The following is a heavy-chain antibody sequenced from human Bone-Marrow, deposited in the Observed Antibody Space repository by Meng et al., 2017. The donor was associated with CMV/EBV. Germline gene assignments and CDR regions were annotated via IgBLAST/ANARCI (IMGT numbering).Heavy chain of an antibody. CDR3: ARSRSSSGYDWLYYYGMDV. Sequence: SVKVSCKASGGTFSSYAISWVRQAPGQGLEWKGGIIPIFGTANYAQKFQGRVTITTDESTSTAYMELSSLRSEDTAVYYCARSRSSSGYDWLYYYGMDVCGQGTTVTVSS. CDR1: GGTFSSYA. V-gene: IGHV1-69*05. J-gene: IGHJ6*02. CDR2: IIPIFGTA. D-gene: IGHD5-12*01.